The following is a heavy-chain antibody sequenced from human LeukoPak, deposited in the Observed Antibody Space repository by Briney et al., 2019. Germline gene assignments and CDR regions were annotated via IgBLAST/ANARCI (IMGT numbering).Heavy chain of an antibody. Sequence: GASVKVSCKASGYTFTTYGISWVRQAPGQGLEWMGWISGYNGDTKYAQKLQGRVTMTTDTSTRTAYMELRSLRSDDTAVYYCARVVEWLVYNWLDPWGQGALVTVSS. CDR2: ISGYNGDT. D-gene: IGHD6-19*01. CDR3: ARVVEWLVYNWLDP. V-gene: IGHV1-18*01. CDR1: GYTFTTYG. J-gene: IGHJ5*02.